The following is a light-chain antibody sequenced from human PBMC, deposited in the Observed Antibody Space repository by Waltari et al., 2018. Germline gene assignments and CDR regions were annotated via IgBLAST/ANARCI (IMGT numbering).Light chain of an antibody. V-gene: IGKV3-20*01. CDR1: QSISRY. CDR3: QHHFRLPAT. CDR2: GAS. J-gene: IGKJ1*01. Sequence: LTQSPGTLSLSPGERATLSCRASQSISRYLAWYQQKPGLAPRLLIYGASTKATGIPDRFSGSGSGTYFSLTISGLEPEDSAVYYCQHHFRLPATFGQGTKVEIK.